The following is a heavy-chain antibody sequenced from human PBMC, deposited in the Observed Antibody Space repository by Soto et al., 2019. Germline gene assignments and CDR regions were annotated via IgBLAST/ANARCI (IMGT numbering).Heavy chain of an antibody. CDR3: ARDGSGFHWSFDP. CDR1: GDSVSSTSAT. J-gene: IGHJ2*01. D-gene: IGHD6-19*01. CDR2: TYYRSKWYN. Sequence: QVQLQQSGPGLVKPSQTLSLVCSISGDSVSSTSATWSWIRQSPSRGLEWLGRTYYRSKWYNDYAVAAKSRXAXTXAXTTNQLSLHLSSVTPEDTALYFCARDGSGFHWSFDPWGRGTLVTVSS. V-gene: IGHV6-1*01.